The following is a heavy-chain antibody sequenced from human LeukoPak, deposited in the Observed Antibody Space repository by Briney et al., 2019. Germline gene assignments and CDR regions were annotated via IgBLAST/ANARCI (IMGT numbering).Heavy chain of an antibody. V-gene: IGHV3-20*04. J-gene: IGHJ3*02. CDR1: GFTFDDYG. Sequence: GGSLRLSCAASGFTFDDYGMSWVRLIPGKGLEWLSGINWNGGSTGYADSVRGRFTISRDNAKNSLYLQMNSLRGEDTALYYCARGGLKQRHAFDIWGQGTMVTVSS. CDR2: INWNGGST. D-gene: IGHD1/OR15-1a*01. CDR3: ARGGLKQRHAFDI.